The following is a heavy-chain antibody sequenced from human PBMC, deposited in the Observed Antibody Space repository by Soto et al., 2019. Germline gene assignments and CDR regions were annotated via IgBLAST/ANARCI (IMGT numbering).Heavy chain of an antibody. J-gene: IGHJ4*02. V-gene: IGHV4-34*01. CDR2: INHSGST. D-gene: IGHD2-2*01. CDR3: ARGRINCSSTSCYHYFDY. CDR1: GGSFSGYY. Sequence: QVQLQQWGAGLLKPSETLSLTCAVYGGSFSGYYWSWIRQPPGKGLEWIGEINHSGSTNYNPSLKSRVTISVDTSKNQFSLKLSSVTAADTAVYYCARGRINCSSTSCYHYFDYWGQGTLVTVSS.